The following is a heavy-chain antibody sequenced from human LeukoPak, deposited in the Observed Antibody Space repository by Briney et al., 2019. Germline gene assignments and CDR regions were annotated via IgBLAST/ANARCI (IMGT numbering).Heavy chain of an antibody. V-gene: IGHV4-59*01. J-gene: IGHJ6*02. D-gene: IGHD6-13*01. CDR2: IYYSGST. Sequence: PSETLSLTCTVSGCSISSYYWSWIRQPPGKGLEWVGYIYYSGSTNYNPSLKSRVTISVDTSKNQFSLKLSSVTAADTAVYYCARGGSSSWKDYYYYGMDVWGQGTTVTVS. CDR1: GCSISSYY. CDR3: ARGGSSSWKDYYYYGMDV.